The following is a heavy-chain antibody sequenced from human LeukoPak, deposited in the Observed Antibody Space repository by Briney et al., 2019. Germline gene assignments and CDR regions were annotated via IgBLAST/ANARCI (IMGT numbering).Heavy chain of an antibody. D-gene: IGHD6-13*01. CDR2: INHSGST. Sequence: PSETLSLTCAVYGGSFSGYYWSWIRQPPGKGLEWIGEINHSGSTNYNPSLKSRVTISVDTSKNQFSLKLSSVTAADTAVYYCARQLRAAARYVLYYYYMDVWGKGTTVAISS. CDR3: ARQLRAAARYVLYYYYMDV. CDR1: GGSFSGYY. J-gene: IGHJ6*03. V-gene: IGHV4-34*01.